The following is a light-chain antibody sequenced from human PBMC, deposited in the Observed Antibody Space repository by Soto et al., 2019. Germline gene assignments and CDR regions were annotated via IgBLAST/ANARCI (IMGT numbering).Light chain of an antibody. J-gene: IGLJ3*02. CDR1: YSNIGAGYD. CDR3: QVWDGSSDQQV. CDR2: GNS. Sequence: QSVLTQPPSVSGAPGQMVTISCTGSYSNIGAGYDVHWYQQLPGTAPKLLIYGNSNRPSGVPDRFSGSNSGNTATLTISRVEAGDEADYYCQVWDGSSDQQVFGGGTKLTVL. V-gene: IGLV1-40*01.